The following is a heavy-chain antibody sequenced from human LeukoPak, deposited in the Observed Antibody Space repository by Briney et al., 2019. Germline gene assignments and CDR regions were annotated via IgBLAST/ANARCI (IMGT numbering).Heavy chain of an antibody. J-gene: IGHJ4*02. Sequence: GGSLRLSCAASGFTFSSYWMSWVRQAPGKGLEWVANIKQDGTEKYYVDSVKGRFTISRDNAKNSLYLQMNSLRAEDTAVYYCARDQFWWGNYFDYWGQGTLVTVSS. V-gene: IGHV3-7*01. CDR1: GFTFSSYW. D-gene: IGHD2-21*01. CDR2: IKQDGTEK. CDR3: ARDQFWWGNYFDY.